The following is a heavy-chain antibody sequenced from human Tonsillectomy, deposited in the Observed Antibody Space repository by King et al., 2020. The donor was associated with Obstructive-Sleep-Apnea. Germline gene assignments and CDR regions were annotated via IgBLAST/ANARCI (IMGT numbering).Heavy chain of an antibody. V-gene: IGHV3-53*01. D-gene: IGHD6-19*01. CDR1: GFTVSRNY. CDR2: IYSGDST. CDR3: ARHSSGWHFDY. J-gene: IGHJ4*02. Sequence: EVQLVESGGGLIQPGGSLRLSCAASGFTVSRNYMSWVRQAPGKGLEWVSIIYSGDSTSYYADSVKGRFTISRDSSKNTLYLQMNSLRVEDTAVYYCARHSSGWHFDYWGQGTLVTVSS.